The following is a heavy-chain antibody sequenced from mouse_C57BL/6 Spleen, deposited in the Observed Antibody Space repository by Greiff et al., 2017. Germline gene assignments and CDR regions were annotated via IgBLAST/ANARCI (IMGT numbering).Heavy chain of an antibody. CDR1: GYAFSSYW. D-gene: IGHD3-2*02. V-gene: IGHV1-80*01. CDR2: IYPGDGDT. J-gene: IGHJ3*01. Sequence: VQLQQSGAELVKPGASVKISCKASGYAFSSYWMNWVKQRPGKGLEWIGQIYPGDGDTNYNGKFKGKATLTADKSSSTAYMQLSSLTSEDSAVYFCAREAAQAAWFAYWGQGTLVTVSA. CDR3: AREAAQAAWFAY.